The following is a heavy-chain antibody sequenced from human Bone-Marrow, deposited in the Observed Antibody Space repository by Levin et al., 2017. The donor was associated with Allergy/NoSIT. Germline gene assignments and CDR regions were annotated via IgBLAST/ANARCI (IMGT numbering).Heavy chain of an antibody. Sequence: GESLKISCAASGFTFSRSWMNWVRQAPGKGLEWVANIKEDGSEKYYVDSVKGRFTMSRDNAKNSLYLQMNSLRAEDTAVYYCARAYSSGFSGMDVWGQGTTVTVSS. V-gene: IGHV3-7*01. J-gene: IGHJ6*02. CDR2: IKEDGSEK. D-gene: IGHD6-19*01. CDR3: ARAYSSGFSGMDV. CDR1: GFTFSRSW.